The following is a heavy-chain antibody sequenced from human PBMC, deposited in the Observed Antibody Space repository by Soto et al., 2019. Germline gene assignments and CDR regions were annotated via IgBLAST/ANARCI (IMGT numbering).Heavy chain of an antibody. CDR1: GGSISSYY. Sequence: SETLSLTCTFSGGSISSYYWSWIRQPPGKGLEWIGYINYSGSTNYNPSLKSRVTISVDTSKNQFSLKLSSVTAADTAAYYCARGGGYFSSTRCYWSTVWGQNWFDPWGEGTLVTVSS. CDR2: INYSGST. V-gene: IGHV4-59*01. CDR3: ARGGGYFSSTRCYWSTVWGQNWFDP. J-gene: IGHJ5*02. D-gene: IGHD2-2*01.